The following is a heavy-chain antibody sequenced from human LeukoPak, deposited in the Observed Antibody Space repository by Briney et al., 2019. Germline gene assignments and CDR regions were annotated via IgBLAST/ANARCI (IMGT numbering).Heavy chain of an antibody. D-gene: IGHD3-10*01. V-gene: IGHV3-30*18. CDR1: RFTFSSYA. Sequence: GGSLRLSCAASRFTFSSYAMHWVRQAPGKGLEWVAVISYDGINKYYADSVKGRFTISRDNSKNTPYLQMNSLRVEDTAVYYCAKDPFGSGIEWFDPWGQGTLVTVSS. J-gene: IGHJ5*02. CDR3: AKDPFGSGIEWFDP. CDR2: ISYDGINK.